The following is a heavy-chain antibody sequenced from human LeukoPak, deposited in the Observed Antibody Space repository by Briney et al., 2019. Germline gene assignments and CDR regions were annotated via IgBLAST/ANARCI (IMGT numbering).Heavy chain of an antibody. CDR3: ATAVLYGGNDFDY. J-gene: IGHJ4*02. Sequence: ASVKVSCKASVYTFTGYYMHWVRQAPGQGLEWMGWINPNSGVTKFAQRFQGSVTMTSDTSTSTAYLDLSSLRSDDPAVYYCATAVLYGGNDFDYWGQGTLVTVSS. CDR2: INPNSGVT. V-gene: IGHV1-2*02. CDR1: VYTFTGYY. D-gene: IGHD5-12*01.